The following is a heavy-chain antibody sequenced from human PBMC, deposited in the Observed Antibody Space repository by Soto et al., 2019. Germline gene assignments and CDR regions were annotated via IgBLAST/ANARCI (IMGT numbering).Heavy chain of an antibody. CDR1: GFTLSNFA. V-gene: IGHV3-30-3*01. J-gene: IGHJ5*02. CDR3: AKATLAHNIPGWWFDP. D-gene: IGHD1-20*01. CDR2: ISYDGSNT. Sequence: QVQLVESGGGVVQPGRSLRLSCAASGFTLSNFAMHWVRQAPGKGLEWVAIISYDGSNTYSADSVKGRFTISRDNSKNTLYLQMNSLRPEDTAVYYCAKATLAHNIPGWWFDPWGQGTLVTVSS.